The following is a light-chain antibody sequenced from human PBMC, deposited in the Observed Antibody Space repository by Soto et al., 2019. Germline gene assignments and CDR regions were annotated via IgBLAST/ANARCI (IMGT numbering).Light chain of an antibody. Sequence: DIVVTQCPLSLPVTPGEPASISCRSSHRLLHSNGYNYLDWYLQKPGQSPQLLIYLGSNRSSGVPDRFSGSGSGTDFTLKISRVEAEDVGVYYCMQALQTPQITFGQGTRLEVK. CDR2: LGS. CDR1: HRLLHSNGYNY. J-gene: IGKJ5*01. CDR3: MQALQTPQIT. V-gene: IGKV2-28*01.